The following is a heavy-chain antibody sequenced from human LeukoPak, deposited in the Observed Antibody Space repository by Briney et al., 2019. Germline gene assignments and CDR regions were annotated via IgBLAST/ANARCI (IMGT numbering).Heavy chain of an antibody. CDR2: IYSGGST. Sequence: AGGSLRLSCAASGFIVSSNYMSWVRQAPGKGLEWVSVIYSGGSTYYADSVKGRFTISRDNSRNTLYLQMNSLRAEDTAVYYCARARYSSGWYVFFDYWGQGTLVTVSS. D-gene: IGHD6-19*01. CDR3: ARARYSSGWYVFFDY. J-gene: IGHJ4*02. CDR1: GFIVSSNY. V-gene: IGHV3-53*01.